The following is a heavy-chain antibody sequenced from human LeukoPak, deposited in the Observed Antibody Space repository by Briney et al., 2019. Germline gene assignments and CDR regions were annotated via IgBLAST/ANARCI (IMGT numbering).Heavy chain of an antibody. CDR1: GGSISSYY. J-gene: IGHJ3*02. D-gene: IGHD3-22*01. CDR3: VASSVDAFDI. V-gene: IGHV4-59*01. Sequence: SETLSLTCTVSGGSISSYYWSWIRQPPGKGLGWIGYIYYSGSTNYNPSLKSRVTISVDTSKNQFSLKLSSVTAADTAVYYGVASSVDAFDIWGQGTMVTVSS. CDR2: IYYSGST.